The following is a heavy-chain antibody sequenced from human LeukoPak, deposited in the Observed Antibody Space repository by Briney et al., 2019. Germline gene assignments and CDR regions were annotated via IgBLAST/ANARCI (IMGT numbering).Heavy chain of an antibody. CDR3: ARHRSMGLYYDILTGYLTPFDC. V-gene: IGHV4-39*01. J-gene: IGHJ4*02. CDR2: IYYSGST. CDR1: GGSISSSSYY. Sequence: PSETLSLTCTVSGGSISSSSYYWGWIRQPPGKGLDWIGSIYYSGSTYYNPSLKSRVTIAVDTSKNQFSLKLSSVTAADTAVYYCARHRSMGLYYDILTGYLTPFDCWGQGTLVTVSS. D-gene: IGHD3-9*01.